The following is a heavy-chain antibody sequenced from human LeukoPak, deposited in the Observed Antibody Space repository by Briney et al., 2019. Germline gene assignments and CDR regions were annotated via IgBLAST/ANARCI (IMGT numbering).Heavy chain of an antibody. CDR3: AREVSCSSTSCPLDV. D-gene: IGHD2-2*01. Sequence: SETLSLTCTVSGGSISSYYWSWIRQPPGKGLEWIGNIYYSGSTNYNPSLKSRVTISVDMSKIQFSLKLSSVTAADTAVYYCAREVSCSSTSCPLDVWGQGTTVTVSS. V-gene: IGHV4-59*01. CDR1: GGSISSYY. CDR2: IYYSGST. J-gene: IGHJ6*02.